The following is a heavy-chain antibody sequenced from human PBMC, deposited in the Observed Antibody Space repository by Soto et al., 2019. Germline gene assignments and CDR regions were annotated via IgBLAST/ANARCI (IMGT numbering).Heavy chain of an antibody. Sequence: QVQLVQSGAEVKKPGSSVKVSCKASGGTFSSYAISWVRQAPGQGLEWMGGIIPIFGTANYAQKFQGRVTRTADEPRSTAYMELSRLRREDTAVYYCAGAIPSGLRFLEWLSSYYYGLGVWGQGTPVTVSS. J-gene: IGHJ6*02. CDR3: AGAIPSGLRFLEWLSSYYYGLGV. D-gene: IGHD3-3*01. V-gene: IGHV1-69*12. CDR2: IIPIFGTA. CDR1: GGTFSSYA.